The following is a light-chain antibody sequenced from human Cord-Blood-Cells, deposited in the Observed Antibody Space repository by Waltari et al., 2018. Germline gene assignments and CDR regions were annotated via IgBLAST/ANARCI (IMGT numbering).Light chain of an antibody. V-gene: IGKV3-20*01. Sequence: EIVLTQSPGTLSLSPGERATLSCRASQSVSSSYLAWYQQKPGQAPRLLIYGASSRATGVPDRFSGSGSGTNFTHTISRLDPEDCAVYYCQQYGSSAPDTFGQRNKLEIK. CDR3: QQYGSSAPDT. CDR1: QSVSSSY. CDR2: GAS. J-gene: IGKJ2*01.